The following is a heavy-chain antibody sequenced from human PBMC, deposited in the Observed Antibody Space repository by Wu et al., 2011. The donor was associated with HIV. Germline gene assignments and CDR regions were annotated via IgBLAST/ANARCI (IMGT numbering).Heavy chain of an antibody. CDR3: ARQDASGSPYYYYYYGMVR. Sequence: VQLVQSGAEVKKPGESLKISCKGSGYIFTSYWIGWVRQMPGNGLQWMGIIYPDDSDTRYSPSFQGQVTISVDKSINTAYLQWSSLKASDTAMYYCARQDASGSPYYYYYYGMVRLGPRDHGHRLL. CDR1: GYIFTSYW. CDR2: IYPDDSDT. V-gene: IGHV5-51*01. J-gene: IGHJ6*02. D-gene: IGHD3-10*01.